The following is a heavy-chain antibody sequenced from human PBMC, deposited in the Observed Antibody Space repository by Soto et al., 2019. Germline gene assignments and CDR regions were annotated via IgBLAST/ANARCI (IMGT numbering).Heavy chain of an antibody. Sequence: EVQLVESGGGLVQPGGSLRLSCAASGFTFSSYSMNWVRQAPGKGLEWVSYISSSSGTIFYADSVKGRFTISRDNAQNSLYLQMSSLRDQGTALYYCPRDLRQHVALRGMDVWGPGTTVTVSS. V-gene: IGHV3-48*02. CDR3: PRDLRQHVALRGMDV. D-gene: IGHD6-6*01. J-gene: IGHJ6*02. CDR1: GFTFSSYS. CDR2: ISSSSGTI.